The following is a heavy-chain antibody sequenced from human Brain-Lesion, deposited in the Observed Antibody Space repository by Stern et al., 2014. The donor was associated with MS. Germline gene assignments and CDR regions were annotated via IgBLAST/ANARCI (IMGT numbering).Heavy chain of an antibody. D-gene: IGHD7-27*01. CDR1: GGLFRSDA. V-gene: IGHV1-69*01. Sequence: QVQLVQSGAEVRNPGSSVKVSCKASGGLFRSDAISWVRQAPGQGLEWLGGIIPMTGEAHYAQKFLDRVTITADESTTTTYMDLNSLTSEDTALYYCARHWGTDLWGQGTLLTVSS. CDR2: IIPMTGEA. CDR3: ARHWGTDL. J-gene: IGHJ5*02.